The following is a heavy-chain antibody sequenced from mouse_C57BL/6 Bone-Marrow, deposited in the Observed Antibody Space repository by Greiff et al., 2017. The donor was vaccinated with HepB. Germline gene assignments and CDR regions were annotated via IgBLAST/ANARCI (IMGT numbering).Heavy chain of an antibody. CDR1: GYTFTSYW. Sequence: VKLQQPGAELVKPGASVKLSCKASGYTFTSYWMHWVKQRPGRGLEWIGRIDPNSGGTKYNEKFKSKATLTVDKPSSTAYMQLSSLTSEDSAVYYCARRYYYGSSRHWYFDVWGTGTTVTVSS. CDR3: ARRYYYGSSRHWYFDV. CDR2: IDPNSGGT. J-gene: IGHJ1*03. D-gene: IGHD1-1*01. V-gene: IGHV1-72*01.